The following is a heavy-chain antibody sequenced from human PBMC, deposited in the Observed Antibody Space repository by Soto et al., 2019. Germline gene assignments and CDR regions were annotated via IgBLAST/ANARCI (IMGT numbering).Heavy chain of an antibody. D-gene: IGHD5-12*01. CDR3: ANSPGGLDGYNSDYYGMDV. CDR2: IGGSGTGGRT. V-gene: IGHV3-23*01. CDR1: GLTFSTYA. Sequence: EVHLLESGGDLVQPGGSLRLSCTASGLTFSTYAMSWVRQAPGKGLEWVSAIGGSGTGGRTYYADSVKGRFTISRDNSKNTVYLQLNSLRADDPAVYYCANSPGGLDGYNSDYYGMDVWGQGTTVTVSS. J-gene: IGHJ6*02.